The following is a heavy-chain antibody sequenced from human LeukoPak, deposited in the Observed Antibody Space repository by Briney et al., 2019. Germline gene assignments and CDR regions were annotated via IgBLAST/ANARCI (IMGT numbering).Heavy chain of an antibody. V-gene: IGHV4-61*01. CDR3: ARGIRTGYGY. CDR2: VDYSGGT. J-gene: IGHJ4*02. D-gene: IGHD1-14*01. CDR1: GGSVSSGIYY. Sequence: SETLSLTCSVSGGSVSSGIYYWGWIRQPPGKGLEWIGHVDYSGGTNYNPSLKRRVTISLDMSKNQFSLKVMYLTAADTAVYYCARGIRTGYGYWGQGTLVTVSS.